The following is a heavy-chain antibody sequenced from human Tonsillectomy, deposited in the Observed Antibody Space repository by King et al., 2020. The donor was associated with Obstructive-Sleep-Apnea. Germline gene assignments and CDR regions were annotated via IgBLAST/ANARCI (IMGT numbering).Heavy chain of an antibody. CDR3: AKDGIPYYYGNGYDFEY. V-gene: IGHV3-30*02. J-gene: IGHJ4*02. D-gene: IGHD3-10*01. Sequence: VQLVESGGGVVQPGGSLRLSCAASGFTFSSFGMHWVRQTPGKGLEWVAFIRSDGSDDYCADSVKGRFTISRENSKNMLYLQMNSLRVEDTAVYYCAKDGIPYYYGNGYDFEYWGQGTLVTVSS. CDR2: IRSDGSDD. CDR1: GFTFSSFG.